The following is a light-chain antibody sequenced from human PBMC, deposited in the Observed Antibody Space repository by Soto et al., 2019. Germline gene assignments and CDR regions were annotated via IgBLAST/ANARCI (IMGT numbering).Light chain of an antibody. CDR1: QSVLYSSINKNY. CDR2: WAS. Sequence: DIVMTQSPDSLAVSLGERATINCKSSQSVLYSSINKNYLAWYQQKPGQPPKLLIYWASTRESGVPDRFIGSGSGTDFTLAISSLQAEDVAVYYCQQYYNTSYTCGQGPKLEIK. V-gene: IGKV4-1*01. CDR3: QQYYNTSYT. J-gene: IGKJ2*01.